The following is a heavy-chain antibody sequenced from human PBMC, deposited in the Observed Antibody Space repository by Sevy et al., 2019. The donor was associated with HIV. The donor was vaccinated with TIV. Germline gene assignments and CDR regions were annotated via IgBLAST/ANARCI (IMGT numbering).Heavy chain of an antibody. D-gene: IGHD3-3*01. J-gene: IGHJ3*02. CDR3: AKYDFRNGYRDAFDI. CDR1: GGSIKSYY. V-gene: IGHV4-59*13. CDR2: IHYSGST. Sequence: SETLSLTCTVSGGSIKSYYWSWIRQPPGKGLEWIAYIHYSGSTRYSPSLKSRATISLDTSKNQFSLKLTSVTAADTAVYYCAKYDFRNGYRDAFDIWGQGTMVTVSS.